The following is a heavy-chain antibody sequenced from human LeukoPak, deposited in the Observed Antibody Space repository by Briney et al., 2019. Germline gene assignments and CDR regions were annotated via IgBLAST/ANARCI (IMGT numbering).Heavy chain of an antibody. CDR3: GRAGPVTKDHFMDV. V-gene: IGHV3-7*01. CDR2: IYLDGSRA. Sequence: GGSLRLSCAVSGFTFTNYWMSWARQSPGKGLEWVANIYLDGSRAYYVDSVKGRFTISRDNAKNSLFLQMNSLSAEDTAVYYCGRAGPVTKDHFMDVWGKGTTVTVSS. CDR1: GFTFTNYW. D-gene: IGHD2-2*01. J-gene: IGHJ6*03.